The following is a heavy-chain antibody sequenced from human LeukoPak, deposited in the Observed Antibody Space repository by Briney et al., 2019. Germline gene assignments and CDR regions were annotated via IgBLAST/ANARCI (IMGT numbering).Heavy chain of an antibody. D-gene: IGHD3-22*01. J-gene: IGHJ4*02. Sequence: SVKVSCKASGGTFSSYAISWVRQAPGQGLEWMGRIIPIFGIANYAQKFQGRVTITADKSTSTAYMELSSLRSEDRAVYYCASQVVVTPQPELDYWGQGTLVTVSS. V-gene: IGHV1-69*04. CDR3: ASQVVVTPQPELDY. CDR1: GGTFSSYA. CDR2: IIPIFGIA.